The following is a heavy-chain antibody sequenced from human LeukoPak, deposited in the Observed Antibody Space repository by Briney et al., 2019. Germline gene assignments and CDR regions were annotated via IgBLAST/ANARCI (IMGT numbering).Heavy chain of an antibody. V-gene: IGHV1-69*13. J-gene: IGHJ5*02. CDR1: GGTFSNYA. Sequence: SVKVSCKASGGTFSNYAISWVRQAPGQGLEWMGGIIPIFGTANYAQKFQGRVTITADESTTTAYMELSSLRSEDTAVYYCASGSDSSSWFRWFDPWGQGTLVTVSS. CDR2: IIPIFGTA. D-gene: IGHD6-13*01. CDR3: ASGSDSSSWFRWFDP.